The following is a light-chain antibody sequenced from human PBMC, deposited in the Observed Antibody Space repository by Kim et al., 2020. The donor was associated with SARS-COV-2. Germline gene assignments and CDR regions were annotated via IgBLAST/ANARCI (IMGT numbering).Light chain of an antibody. CDR3: QSYDSSLSAWV. CDR2: GNN. J-gene: IGLJ3*02. CDR1: SSNIGAGYD. V-gene: IGLV1-40*01. Sequence: QRVTSSCTGSSSNIGAGYDVHWYQQLPGTAPKLLIYGNNNRPSGVPDRFSGSKSGTSASLAITGLQAEDEADYYCQSYDSSLSAWVFGGGTQLTVL.